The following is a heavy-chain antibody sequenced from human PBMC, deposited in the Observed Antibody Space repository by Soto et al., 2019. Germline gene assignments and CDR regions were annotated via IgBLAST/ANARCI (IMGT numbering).Heavy chain of an antibody. J-gene: IGHJ5*02. D-gene: IGHD1-26*01. CDR1: GASMNSGDFY. Sequence: QVQLQESGPGLVKPSMTLSLSCTVSGASMNSGDFYWSWIRQPPGKGLEWVGYIRNSGSTSYNPSLKRRVIMSVDTSKNHFFLKVTSVTVADTAVYYCASGATWGQGTLVIVSS. CDR3: ASGAT. V-gene: IGHV4-30-4*01. CDR2: IRNSGST.